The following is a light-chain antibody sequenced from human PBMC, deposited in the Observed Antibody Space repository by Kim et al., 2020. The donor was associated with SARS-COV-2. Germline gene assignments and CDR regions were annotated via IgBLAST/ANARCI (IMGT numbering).Light chain of an antibody. CDR2: GAS. CDR1: QIVTSSY. Sequence: ENVLTQSPGTLSLSPGERATLSCRASQIVTSSYLAWYQQKPGQAPRLLIYGASSRATGIPDRFSGSGSGTDFTLTISGLAPEDFAVYYCQQFDSSGRITFGQGTRLEIK. J-gene: IGKJ5*01. V-gene: IGKV3-20*01. CDR3: QQFDSSGRIT.